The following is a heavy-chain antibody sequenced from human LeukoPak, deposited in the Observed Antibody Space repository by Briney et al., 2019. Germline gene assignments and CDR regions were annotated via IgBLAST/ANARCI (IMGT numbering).Heavy chain of an antibody. CDR3: ARAGSVVHPPEYFHH. V-gene: IGHV1-2*02. CDR1: GYTFTGYY. Sequence: ASVKVSCKASGYTFTGYYMHWVRQAPGQGLEWMGWIKPNSGDTKYGQKFQGRVTVTRDTSISTAYMELNRLTSDDTAVYYCARAGSVVHPPEYFHHWGQGTLVTVST. CDR2: IKPNSGDT. J-gene: IGHJ1*01. D-gene: IGHD1-26*01.